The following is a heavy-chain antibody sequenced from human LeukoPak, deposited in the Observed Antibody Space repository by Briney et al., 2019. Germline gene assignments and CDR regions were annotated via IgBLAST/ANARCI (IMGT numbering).Heavy chain of an antibody. V-gene: IGHV3-49*04. CDR2: IASETYGGTT. J-gene: IGHJ4*02. CDR1: GFTFGDYA. CDR3: TRESSSSGYYYLPTLDY. D-gene: IGHD3-22*01. Sequence: GGSLRLSCTASGFTFGDYAMTWVRQAPGKGLEWVGFIASETYGGTTEYAASVKGRFTISRDDSKSIAYLQMNSLKTEDTAVYYCTRESSSSGYYYLPTLDYWGQGTLVTVSS.